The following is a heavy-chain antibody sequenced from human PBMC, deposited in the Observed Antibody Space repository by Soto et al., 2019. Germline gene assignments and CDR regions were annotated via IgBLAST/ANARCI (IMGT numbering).Heavy chain of an antibody. Sequence: GGSLRLSCAASGFTFSSYGMHWVRQAPGKGLEWVAVIWYDGSNKYYADSVKGRFTISRDNSKNTLYLQMNSLRAEDTAVYYCARDAVAATHYFDYWGQGTLVTVSS. V-gene: IGHV3-33*01. D-gene: IGHD2-15*01. CDR2: IWYDGSNK. CDR3: ARDAVAATHYFDY. J-gene: IGHJ4*02. CDR1: GFTFSSYG.